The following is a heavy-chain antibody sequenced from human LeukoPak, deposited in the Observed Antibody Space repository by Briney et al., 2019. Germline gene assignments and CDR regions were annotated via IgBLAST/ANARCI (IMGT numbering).Heavy chain of an antibody. Sequence: SQTLSLTCTVSGGSISSGSYYWSWIRQPAGKGLEWIGRVYPSGSTNYNPSLKSRVTISVDTSKNQFSLKLSSVTAADTAVYYCASGSSYYYGMDVWGQGTTVTVSS. V-gene: IGHV4-61*02. CDR3: ASGSSYYYGMDV. CDR1: GGSISSGSYY. J-gene: IGHJ6*02. D-gene: IGHD1-26*01. CDR2: VYPSGST.